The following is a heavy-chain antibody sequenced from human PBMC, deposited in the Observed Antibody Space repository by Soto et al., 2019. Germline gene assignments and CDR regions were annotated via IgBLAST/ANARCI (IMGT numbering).Heavy chain of an antibody. CDR1: VGSFSGYS. D-gene: IGHD3-22*01. CDR3: ARFRHYYDSSLDY. CDR2: INHSGST. V-gene: IGHV4-34*01. Sequence: SETLSLTCAVYVGSFSGYSWSWIRQPPGKGLEWIGEINHSGSTNYNPSVKSRVTISVDTSKNQFSLKLSSVTAADTAVYYCARFRHYYDSSLDYWGQGTLVTVSS. J-gene: IGHJ4*02.